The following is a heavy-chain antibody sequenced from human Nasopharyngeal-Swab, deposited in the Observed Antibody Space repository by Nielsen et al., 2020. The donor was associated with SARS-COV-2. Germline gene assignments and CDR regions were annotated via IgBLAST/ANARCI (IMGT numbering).Heavy chain of an antibody. CDR3: ARGFEYGSGSYYRTYYYYYMDV. V-gene: IGHV4-59*01. CDR2: IYYSGST. J-gene: IGHJ6*03. D-gene: IGHD3-10*01. Sequence: GSLRLSCTVSGGSISSYYWSWIRQPPGKGLEWIGYIYYSGSTNYNPSLKSRVTISVDTSKNQFSLKLSSVTAAGTAVYYCARGFEYGSGSYYRTYYYYYMDVWGKGTTVTVSS. CDR1: GGSISSYY.